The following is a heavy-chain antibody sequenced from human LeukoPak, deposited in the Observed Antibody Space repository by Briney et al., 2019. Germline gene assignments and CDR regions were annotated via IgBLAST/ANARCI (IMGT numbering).Heavy chain of an antibody. CDR2: ISYDGSNK. Sequence: GRSLRLSCAASGFTFSSYGMHWVRQAPGKGLEWVAVISYDGSNKYYADSVKGRFTISRDNSKNTLHLHMNSLRAEDTAVYYCAKDSTPLVVVPAATEYFQHWGQGTLVTVSS. CDR3: AKDSTPLVVVPAATEYFQH. D-gene: IGHD2-2*01. CDR1: GFTFSSYG. J-gene: IGHJ1*01. V-gene: IGHV3-30*18.